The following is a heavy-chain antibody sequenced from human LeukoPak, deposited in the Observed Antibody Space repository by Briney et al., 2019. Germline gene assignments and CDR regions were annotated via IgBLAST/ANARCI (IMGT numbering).Heavy chain of an antibody. CDR3: AKTKGYCSGGSCYWPFDY. Sequence: PGGSLRLSCAASRFTFSDYYMIWIRQAPGKGLEWVSDISSGSSYANYADSVKGRFTISRDNAKNSLYLQMNSLRAEDTAVYYCAKTKGYCSGGSCYWPFDYWGQGTLVTVSS. CDR1: RFTFSDYY. V-gene: IGHV3-11*03. D-gene: IGHD2-15*01. J-gene: IGHJ4*02. CDR2: ISSGSSYA.